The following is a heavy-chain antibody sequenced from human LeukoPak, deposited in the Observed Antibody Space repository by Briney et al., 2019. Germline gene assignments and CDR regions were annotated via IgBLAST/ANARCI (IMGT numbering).Heavy chain of an antibody. Sequence: SETLSLTCSVSGGSISGYYWAFIRQPAGKGLQWLGRIYSSGDTNYNPSLKSRVTMSVDTSKNQFSLRLTSVTAADTAVYYCARVYYYDNSGYGKDYFDYWGQGTLLTVSS. CDR1: GGSISGYY. J-gene: IGHJ4*02. V-gene: IGHV4-4*07. CDR2: IYSSGDT. CDR3: ARVYYYDNSGYGKDYFDY. D-gene: IGHD3-22*01.